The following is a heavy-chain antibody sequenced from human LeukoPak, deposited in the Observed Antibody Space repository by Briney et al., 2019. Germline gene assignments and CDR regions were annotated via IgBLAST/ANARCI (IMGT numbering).Heavy chain of an antibody. J-gene: IGHJ4*02. V-gene: IGHV3-9*01. D-gene: IGHD2-2*01. Sequence: GGSLRLSCAASGFTFDDYAMHWVRQAPGKGLEWVSGLTWSSDNIAYADSVKGRFTISRDNAKNSLYLQMNRLRAEDTALYYCAKEGEKYQLLSAPFDYWGQGTLVNVSS. CDR2: LTWSSDNI. CDR3: AKEGEKYQLLSAPFDY. CDR1: GFTFDDYA.